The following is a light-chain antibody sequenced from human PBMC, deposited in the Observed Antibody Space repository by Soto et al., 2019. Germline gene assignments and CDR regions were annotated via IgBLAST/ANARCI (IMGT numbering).Light chain of an antibody. J-gene: IGLJ2*01. CDR3: AAWDDSLNAVV. Sequence: QSVLTQPPSASGTPGQRVTISCSGGSSNIGSNTVNWYQQLPGTAPNLLIYSTNQRPSGVPDRFSGSKSGTSASLAISGLQSEDEADYYCAAWDDSLNAVVFGGGTKLTVL. CDR1: SSNIGSNT. V-gene: IGLV1-44*01. CDR2: STN.